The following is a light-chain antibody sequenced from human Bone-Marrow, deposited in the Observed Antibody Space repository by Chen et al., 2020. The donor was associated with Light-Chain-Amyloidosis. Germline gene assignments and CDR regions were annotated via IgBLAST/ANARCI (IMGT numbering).Light chain of an antibody. CDR1: STDVGAYKF. V-gene: IGLV2-8*01. Sequence: QSALTQPPSASGSPGHSVTIPCTGTSTDVGAYKFVSWYQQNAGKAPKPLIYEISKRPSGVPDRFSGSKSGNPASLTVYELQADDEGDYYCSSYGGGTNRVLFGGGTRLTVL. CDR2: EIS. J-gene: IGLJ3*02. CDR3: SSYGGGTNRVL.